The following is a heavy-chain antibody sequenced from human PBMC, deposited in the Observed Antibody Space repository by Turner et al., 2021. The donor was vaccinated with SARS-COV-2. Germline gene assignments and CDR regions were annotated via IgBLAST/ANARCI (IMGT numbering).Heavy chain of an antibody. Sequence: QVQLVESGGGVVQPGRSLRLSCAASGITFSSYGMHWVRQALGKGLEWVAVISYDGSNKYYADSVKGRFTISRDNSKNTLYLQMNSLRAEDTAVYYCAKVLGYSSSWYFGGSDYWGQGTLVTVSS. J-gene: IGHJ4*02. D-gene: IGHD6-13*01. V-gene: IGHV3-30*18. CDR1: GITFSSYG. CDR3: AKVLGYSSSWYFGGSDY. CDR2: ISYDGSNK.